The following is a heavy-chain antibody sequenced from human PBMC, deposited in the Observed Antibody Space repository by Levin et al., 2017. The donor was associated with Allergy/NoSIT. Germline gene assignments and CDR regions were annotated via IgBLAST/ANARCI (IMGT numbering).Heavy chain of an antibody. CDR3: ARVWGSVDY. D-gene: IGHD3-16*01. Sequence: ASVKVSCKASGYPFTSYDINWVRQATGQGLEWMGWMNPNSGDTGYAQKFQGRVTMTRNAAIDTAYMELNSLRSEDTAVYYCARVWGSVDYWGQGTLVTVSS. V-gene: IGHV1-8*01. J-gene: IGHJ4*02. CDR2: MNPNSGDT. CDR1: GYPFTSYD.